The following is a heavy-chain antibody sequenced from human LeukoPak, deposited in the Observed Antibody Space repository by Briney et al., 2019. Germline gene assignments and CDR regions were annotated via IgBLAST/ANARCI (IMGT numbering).Heavy chain of an antibody. CDR2: ISGSGGST. Sequence: GGSLRLSCAASGFTFSSYAMSWVRQAPGKGLEWVSGISGSGGSTYYADSVKGRFTISRDNSKNTLYLQMNSLRAEDTAVYYCAKVRYYYDSSSYFDYWGQGTLVTVSS. CDR3: AKVRYYYDSSSYFDY. CDR1: GFTFSSYA. V-gene: IGHV3-23*01. D-gene: IGHD3-22*01. J-gene: IGHJ4*02.